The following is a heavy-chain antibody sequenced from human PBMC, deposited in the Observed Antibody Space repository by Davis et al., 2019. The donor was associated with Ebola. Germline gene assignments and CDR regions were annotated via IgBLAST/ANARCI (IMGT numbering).Heavy chain of an antibody. CDR1: GFTFDDYA. Sequence: GGSLRLSCAASGFTFDDYAMHWVRQAPGKGLEWVSGISWNSGSIGYADPVKGRFTISRDNAKNSLYLQMNSLHQGPIGLPPGTLLQEHLWG. J-gene: IGHJ6*01. CDR3: TLLQEHL. V-gene: IGHV3-9*01. CDR2: ISWNSGSI.